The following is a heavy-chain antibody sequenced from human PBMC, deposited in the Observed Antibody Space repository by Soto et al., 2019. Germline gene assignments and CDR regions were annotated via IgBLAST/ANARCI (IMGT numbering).Heavy chain of an antibody. CDR3: ARLQYTVVTALDI. Sequence: SETLSLTCSVSGVSIGSHFWSWIRQAPGKGPELVGYIYHTVNTKYNPALKSRVTISIDTSKNQLSLQLSFVTAADTAVYYCARLQYTVVTALDIWGQGTMVTVSS. J-gene: IGHJ3*02. CDR1: GVSIGSHF. CDR2: IYHTVNT. D-gene: IGHD2-15*01. V-gene: IGHV4-59*11.